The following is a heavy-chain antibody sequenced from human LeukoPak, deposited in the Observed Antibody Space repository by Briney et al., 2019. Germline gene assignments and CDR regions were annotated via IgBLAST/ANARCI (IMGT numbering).Heavy chain of an antibody. J-gene: IGHJ4*02. CDR3: ARDEEETWKVDY. V-gene: IGHV3-30-3*01. CDR1: GFTFSSYA. D-gene: IGHD1-1*01. CDR2: ISYDGSNK. Sequence: GGSLRLSCAASGFTFSSYAMSWVRQAPGKGLEWVAVISYDGSNKYYADSVKGRFTISRDNSKNTLYLQMNSLRAEDTAVYYCARDEEETWKVDYWGQGTLVTVSS.